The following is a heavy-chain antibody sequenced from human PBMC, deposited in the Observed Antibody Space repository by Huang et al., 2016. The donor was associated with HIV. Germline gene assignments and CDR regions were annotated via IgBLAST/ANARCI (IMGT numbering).Heavy chain of an antibody. CDR2: ISYKGST. Sequence: QLLLQESGPGLVKPSEALALTCAVSGGSIRRSVYHWGWIRPPPGKGLEWIGSISYKGSTPYGPSLKSRVTIAVDTSKNLFFLNLTSMTAADTAVYYCARHREGPVAYYSGWGSHLNYMDVWGRGRTVVVSS. CDR1: GGSIRRSVYH. J-gene: IGHJ6*03. D-gene: IGHD3-10*01. V-gene: IGHV4-39*01. CDR3: ARHREGPVAYYSGWGSHLNYMDV.